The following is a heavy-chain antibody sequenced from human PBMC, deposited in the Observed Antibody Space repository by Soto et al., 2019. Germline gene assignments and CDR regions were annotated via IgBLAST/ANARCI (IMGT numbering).Heavy chain of an antibody. Sequence: QVQLVESGGGLVKPGGSLRLSCAASGFTFSDYYMSWIRQAPGKGLEGVSYISSSSSYTNYADSVKGRFTISRDNAKNSLYLQMNSLRAEDTAVYYCARVRRWLQFSYYFDYWGQGTLVTVSS. CDR2: ISSSSSYT. J-gene: IGHJ4*02. CDR1: GFTFSDYY. D-gene: IGHD5-12*01. CDR3: ARVRRWLQFSYYFDY. V-gene: IGHV3-11*06.